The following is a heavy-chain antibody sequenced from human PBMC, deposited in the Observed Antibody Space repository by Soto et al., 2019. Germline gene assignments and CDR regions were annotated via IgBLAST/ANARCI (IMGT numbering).Heavy chain of an antibody. Sequence: GGSLRLSCAASGFTFSSYSMSWVRQAPGKGLEWVSYISSSSSTIYYADSVKGRFTISRDNAKNSLYLQMNSLRDEDTAVYYCARDLHYYDSSGYSNWFDPCGQGTLVTVS. D-gene: IGHD3-22*01. CDR3: ARDLHYYDSSGYSNWFDP. CDR1: GFTFSSYS. CDR2: ISSSSSTI. J-gene: IGHJ5*02. V-gene: IGHV3-48*02.